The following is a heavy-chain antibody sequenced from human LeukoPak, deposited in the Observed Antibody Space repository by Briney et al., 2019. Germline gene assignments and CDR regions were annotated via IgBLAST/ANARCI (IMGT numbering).Heavy chain of an antibody. V-gene: IGHV4-61*02. CDR1: GGSISSGSYY. J-gene: IGHJ3*02. D-gene: IGHD3-22*01. Sequence: PSETLSLTCTVSGGSISSGSYYWSWIRQPAGKGLEWIGRIYTSGSTNYNPSLKSRVTISVDTSKNQFSLKLSSVTAADTAVYCCARAVYDSSGANAFDIWGQGTMVTVSS. CDR2: IYTSGST. CDR3: ARAVYDSSGANAFDI.